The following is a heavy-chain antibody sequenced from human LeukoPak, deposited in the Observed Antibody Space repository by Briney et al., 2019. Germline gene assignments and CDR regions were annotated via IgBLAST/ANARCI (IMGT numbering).Heavy chain of an antibody. CDR2: IYYSGNS. CDR1: GGSISTYY. D-gene: IGHD6-6*01. Sequence: SETLSLTCSVSGGSISTYYWSWIRQPPGKGLEWIGNIYYSGNSYYNPSLKSRVTVSVDTAKNQFSLKLSSVTAADTAVYYCARQQYSTSSCDSWGQGTLVTVST. CDR3: ARQQYSTSSCDS. J-gene: IGHJ4*02. V-gene: IGHV4-59*01.